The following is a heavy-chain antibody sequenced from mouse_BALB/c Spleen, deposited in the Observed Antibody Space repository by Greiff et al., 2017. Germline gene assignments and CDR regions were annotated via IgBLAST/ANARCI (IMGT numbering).Heavy chain of an antibody. V-gene: IGHV1-14*01. D-gene: IGHD5-1*01. J-gene: IGHJ4*01. Sequence: EVQLQQSGAELVKPGASVKLSCKASGYTFTSYYMYWVKQKPGQGLEWIGYINPYNDGTKYNEKFKGKATLTSDKSSSTAYMELSSLTSEDSAVYYCARQYSYAMDYWGQGTSVTVSS. CDR1: GYTFTSYY. CDR2: INPYNDGT. CDR3: ARQYSYAMDY.